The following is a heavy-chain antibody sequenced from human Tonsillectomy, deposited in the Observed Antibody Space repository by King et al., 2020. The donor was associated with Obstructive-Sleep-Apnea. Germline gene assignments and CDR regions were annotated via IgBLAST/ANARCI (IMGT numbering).Heavy chain of an antibody. CDR3: AREFRDIVATSLDS. J-gene: IGHJ4*02. D-gene: IGHD5-12*01. CDR1: GGSISSGDYY. Sequence: QLQESGPGLVKPSQTLSLTCTVSGGSISSGDYYWSWIRQPPGKGLEWIGYLYYSGSTYYNPSLNSRVTISVDTSKNQFSLKLSSVTAADTAVYYCAREFRDIVATSLDSWGQGTLVTVSS. V-gene: IGHV4-30-4*01. CDR2: LYYSGST.